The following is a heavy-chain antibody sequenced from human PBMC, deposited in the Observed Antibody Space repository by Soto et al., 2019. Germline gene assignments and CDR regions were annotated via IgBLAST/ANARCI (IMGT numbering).Heavy chain of an antibody. D-gene: IGHD3-22*01. V-gene: IGHV3-15*01. CDR2: IKSKTDGGTT. CDR1: GFTFSNAW. CDR3: TTDRGYDSSGYDY. Sequence: PGGSLRLSCAASGFTFSNAWMSWVRQAPGKGLEWVGRIKSKTDGGTTDYAAPVKGRFTISRDDSKNTLYLQMNSLKTEDTAVYYCTTDRGYDSSGYDYWGQGTLVTVSS. J-gene: IGHJ4*02.